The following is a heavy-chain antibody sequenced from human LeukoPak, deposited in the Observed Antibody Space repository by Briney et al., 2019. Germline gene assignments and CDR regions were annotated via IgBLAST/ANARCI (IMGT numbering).Heavy chain of an antibody. CDR2: ISYDGSNK. J-gene: IGHJ4*02. D-gene: IGHD3-22*01. Sequence: PGGSLRLSCAAAGFTFSNYAMHWVRQAPGKGLEWVAIISYDGSNKYYADSVKGRFTISRDSSENTLYLQMNSLRAEDTAMYYCAKDGIVVSYFDYWGQGTLVTVSS. V-gene: IGHV3-30*18. CDR1: GFTFSNYA. CDR3: AKDGIVVSYFDY.